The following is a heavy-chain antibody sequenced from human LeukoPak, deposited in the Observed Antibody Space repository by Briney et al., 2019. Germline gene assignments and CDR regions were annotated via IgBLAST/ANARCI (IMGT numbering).Heavy chain of an antibody. CDR2: ISSSSSTI. V-gene: IGHV3-48*02. J-gene: IGHJ4*02. CDR3: ARSSYVWGSYRYTGFDY. CDR1: XSXYS. D-gene: IGHD3-16*02. Sequence: XSXYSXNWVRQAPGKGLEWVSYISSSSSTIYYADSVKGRFTISRDNAKNSLYLQMNSLRDEDTAVYYCARSSYVWGSYRYTGFDYWGQGTLVTVSS.